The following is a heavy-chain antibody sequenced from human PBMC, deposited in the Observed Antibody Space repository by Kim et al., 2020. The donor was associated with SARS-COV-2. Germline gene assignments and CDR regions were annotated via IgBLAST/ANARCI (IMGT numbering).Heavy chain of an antibody. CDR1: GFTFSSYS. D-gene: IGHD4-17*01. CDR3: ARDRVTTWTIPYYYYGMAV. J-gene: IGHJ6*02. V-gene: IGHV3-21*01. CDR2: ISSSSSYI. Sequence: GGSLRLSCAASGFTFSSYSMNWVRQAPGKGLEWVSSISSSSSYIYYADSVKGRFTISRDNAKNSLYLQMNSLRAEDTAVYYCARDRVTTWTIPYYYYGMAVWGQGPAVTVSS.